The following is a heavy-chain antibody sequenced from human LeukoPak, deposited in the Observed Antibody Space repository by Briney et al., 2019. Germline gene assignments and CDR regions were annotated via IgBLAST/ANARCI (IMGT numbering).Heavy chain of an antibody. D-gene: IGHD6-13*01. Sequence: SETLSLTCTVSGGSISSYYWSWIRQPPGKGLVWIGYIYYSGSTNYNPSLKSRVTISVDTSKNQFSLRLSSVTAADTAVYYCAREVVAAAGTVDYWGQGTLVTVSS. V-gene: IGHV4-59*01. CDR1: GGSISSYY. J-gene: IGHJ4*02. CDR3: AREVVAAAGTVDY. CDR2: IYYSGST.